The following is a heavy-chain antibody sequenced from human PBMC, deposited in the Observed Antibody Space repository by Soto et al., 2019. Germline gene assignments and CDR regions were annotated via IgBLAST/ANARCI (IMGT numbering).Heavy chain of an antibody. V-gene: IGHV6-1*01. CDR1: GDSVSSNSVA. CDR2: TYYRSKWYN. J-gene: IGHJ4*02. D-gene: IGHD2-21*02. Sequence: SQTLSLTCAISGDSVSSNSVAWNWIRQSPSRGLEWLGRTYYRSKWYNDYAVSVKSRISINADTSKNQFSLQLNSATPEDTAVYYCAQISMTEAPYWGQGTLVTVSS. CDR3: AQISMTEAPY.